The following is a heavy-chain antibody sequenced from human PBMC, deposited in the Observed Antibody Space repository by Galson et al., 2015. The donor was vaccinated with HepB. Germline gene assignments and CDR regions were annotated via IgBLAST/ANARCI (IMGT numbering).Heavy chain of an antibody. CDR3: AKSTYCGGDCYSGYFDY. D-gene: IGHD2-21*01. CDR1: GFTFSSYA. J-gene: IGHJ4*02. Sequence: SLRLSCAASGFTFSSYAMSWVRQAPGEGLEWVSAISGSGGSTYYADSVKGRFTISRDNSKNTPYLQMNSLRAEDTAVYYCAKSTYCGGDCYSGYFDYWGQGTLVTVSS. CDR2: ISGSGGST. V-gene: IGHV3-23*01.